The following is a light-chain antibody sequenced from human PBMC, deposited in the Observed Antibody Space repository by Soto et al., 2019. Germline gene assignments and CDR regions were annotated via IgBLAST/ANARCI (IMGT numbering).Light chain of an antibody. CDR2: DVS. J-gene: IGLJ1*01. CDR3: SAYRSTSTLGV. V-gene: IGLV2-14*03. CDR1: SSDVGAYTY. Sequence: QSALTQPASVSGSPGQSITISCSGTSSDVGAYTYVSWYQVHPGEPPKLVIYDVSKRPSGVSNRISGSKSGNTASLTISGLQAEDEGDYYCSAYRSTSTLGVFGTGTKLTVL.